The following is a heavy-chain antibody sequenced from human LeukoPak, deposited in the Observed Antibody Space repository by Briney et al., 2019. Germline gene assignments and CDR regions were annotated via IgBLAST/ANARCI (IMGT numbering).Heavy chain of an antibody. CDR1: GFTFSSHA. Sequence: GGSLRLSCAATGFTFSSHAMSWVRQAPGKGLEWVSGISGSGGVTYNADSVKGRFSISRDNSKNTVYLQMNSLRAEDTAVYYCARERPPGAFDIWGQGTMVTVSS. D-gene: IGHD6-6*01. CDR3: ARERPPGAFDI. V-gene: IGHV3-23*01. J-gene: IGHJ3*02. CDR2: ISGSGGVT.